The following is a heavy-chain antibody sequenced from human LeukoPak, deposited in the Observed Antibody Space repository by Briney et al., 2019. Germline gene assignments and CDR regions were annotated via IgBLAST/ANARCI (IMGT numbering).Heavy chain of an antibody. CDR2: IRSKANSYAT. CDR1: GFTFSGSA. Sequence: PGGSLRLSCVASGFTFSGSAMHWVRQASGKGLEWVGRIRSKANSYATAYAASVKGRFTISRDDSKNTAYLQMNSLKTEDTAVYYCAREPRLMATIGPFDYWGQGTLVTVSS. V-gene: IGHV3-73*01. CDR3: AREPRLMATIGPFDY. J-gene: IGHJ4*02. D-gene: IGHD5-24*01.